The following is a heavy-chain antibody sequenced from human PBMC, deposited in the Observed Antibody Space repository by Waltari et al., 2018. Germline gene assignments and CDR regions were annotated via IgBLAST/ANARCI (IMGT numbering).Heavy chain of an antibody. J-gene: IGHJ4*02. Sequence: QVQLVQSGAEVKKPGSSVKVSCKDSGGTFSSYAISWVRQAPGQGLEWMGGIIPIFGTANYAQKFQGRVTITADESTSTAYMELSSLRSEDTAVYYCAIGVYYGSGSYPPAFDYWGQGTLVTVSS. V-gene: IGHV1-69*13. CDR1: GGTFSSYA. CDR3: AIGVYYGSGSYPPAFDY. D-gene: IGHD3-10*01. CDR2: IIPIFGTA.